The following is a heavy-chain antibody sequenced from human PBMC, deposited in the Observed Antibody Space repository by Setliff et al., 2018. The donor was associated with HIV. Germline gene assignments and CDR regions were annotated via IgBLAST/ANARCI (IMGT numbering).Heavy chain of an antibody. CDR2: IYPDDSNI. J-gene: IGHJ3*01. D-gene: IGHD6-13*01. V-gene: IGHV5-51*01. CDR1: DYTFTTYW. Sequence: GESLKISCKAVDYTFTTYWIGWVRQMPGEGLEWMGIIYPDDSNIRYSPSFQSQVTISADKSITTAYLEIHNLKASDTATYYCARRDGRSMNAFQIWGPGTMVTVSS. CDR3: ARRDGRSMNAFQI.